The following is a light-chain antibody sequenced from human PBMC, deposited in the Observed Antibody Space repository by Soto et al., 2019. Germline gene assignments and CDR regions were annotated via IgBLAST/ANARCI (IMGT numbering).Light chain of an antibody. CDR1: QSVSSY. Sequence: EIVLTQSPATLSLSPGERATLSCRASQSVSSYLAWYQQKPGQAPRLLIYDASNRATGIPSRFSGRGSGTDFTLTISSLEPEDFAVYYCQQRSNWPPNFGPGTNVDIK. CDR3: QQRSNWPPN. CDR2: DAS. J-gene: IGKJ3*01. V-gene: IGKV3-11*01.